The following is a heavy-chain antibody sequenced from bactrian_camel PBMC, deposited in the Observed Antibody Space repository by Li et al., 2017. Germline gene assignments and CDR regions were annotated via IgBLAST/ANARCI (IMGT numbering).Heavy chain of an antibody. Sequence: QVQLVESGGGSVQPGGSLRLSCAVSGYTGDVNRMGWFRQIPGKEREGVARIDSYGSTSYADSVKGRFTISKDNTKNTLYLQMNSLKPEDTAMYYCAADRVIRSYFTYWGQGTQVTVS. J-gene: IGHJ4*01. V-gene: IGHV3S53*01. CDR3: AADRVIRSYFTY. D-gene: IGHD3*01. CDR2: IDSYGST. CDR1: GYTGDVNR.